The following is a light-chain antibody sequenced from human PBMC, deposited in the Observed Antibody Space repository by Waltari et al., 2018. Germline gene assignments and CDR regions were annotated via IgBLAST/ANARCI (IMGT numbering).Light chain of an antibody. CDR1: QSVGRS. Sequence: EIVLTQSPGTLSLSPGERATLACRASQSVGRSLDWYQQKPGQAPRLLIYDASRRATSIPDRFSGSGSGTDFSLTISRLEPEDFAVYYCQHYVRLPATFGQGTKVEI. J-gene: IGKJ1*01. V-gene: IGKV3-20*01. CDR2: DAS. CDR3: QHYVRLPAT.